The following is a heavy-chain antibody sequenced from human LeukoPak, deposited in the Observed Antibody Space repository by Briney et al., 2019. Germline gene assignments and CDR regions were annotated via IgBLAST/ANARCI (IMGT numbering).Heavy chain of an antibody. CDR3: AREGAPQLSSCFDH. CDR2: INPNTGGT. CDR1: GYTFTAYY. J-gene: IGHJ4*02. Sequence: ASVKVSCKASGYTFTAYYIHWVRPAPGQGLEWMGWINPNTGGTNFAQRFQGRVTMTRDTSINTAYMELSSLRSDDTAMYYCAREGAPQLSSCFDHWGQGTLVTVSS. V-gene: IGHV1-2*02. D-gene: IGHD1-1*01.